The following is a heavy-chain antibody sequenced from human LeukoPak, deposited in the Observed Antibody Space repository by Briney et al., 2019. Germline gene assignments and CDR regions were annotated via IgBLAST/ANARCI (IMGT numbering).Heavy chain of an antibody. CDR1: GGSFSGYY. CDR2: INHSGST. D-gene: IGHD2-21*02. V-gene: IGHV4-34*01. J-gene: IGHJ4*02. Sequence: SETLSLTCAVYGGSFSGYYWSWIRQPPGKGLEWTGEINHSGSTNYNPSLKSRVTISVDTSKNQFSLKLSSVTAADTAVYYCARGLVVVTAIANFDYWGQGTLVTVSS. CDR3: ARGLVVVTAIANFDY.